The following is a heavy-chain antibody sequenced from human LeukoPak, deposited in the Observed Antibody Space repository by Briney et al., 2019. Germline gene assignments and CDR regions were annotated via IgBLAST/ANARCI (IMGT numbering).Heavy chain of an antibody. CDR1: GFTFSGYG. Sequence: GGSLRLSCAASGFTFSGYGMHWVRQAPGKGLEWVAVISYDGHNEYYADSVKGRFTISRDNSKNTVLLQMNSLRVEDTAVYYCATPVDFWSGYSSFDYWGQGTLVTVSS. CDR2: ISYDGHNE. CDR3: ATPVDFWSGYSSFDY. J-gene: IGHJ4*02. D-gene: IGHD3-3*01. V-gene: IGHV3-30*03.